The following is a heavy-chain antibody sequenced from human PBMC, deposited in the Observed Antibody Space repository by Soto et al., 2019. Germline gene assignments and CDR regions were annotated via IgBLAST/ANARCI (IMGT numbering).Heavy chain of an antibody. CDR3: AREYDFWSGYYTDY. V-gene: IGHV3-7*01. J-gene: IGHJ4*02. CDR1: GFPFSSYW. D-gene: IGHD3-3*01. CDR2: IKQDGSEK. Sequence: PGGSLSLSCAASGFPFSSYWMSWVRQAPGKGLEWVANIKQDGSEKYYVDSVKGRFTISRDNAKNSLYLQMNSLRAEDTAVYYCAREYDFWSGYYTDYWGQGTLVTVSS.